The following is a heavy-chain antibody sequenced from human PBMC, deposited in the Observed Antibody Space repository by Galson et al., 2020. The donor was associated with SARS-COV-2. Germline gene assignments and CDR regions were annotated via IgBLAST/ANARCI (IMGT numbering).Heavy chain of an antibody. V-gene: IGHV4-31*03. CDR3: ARVLYTSGSYRLDH. D-gene: IGHD3-16*02. J-gene: IGHJ5*02. CDR2: IYKSGYT. Sequence: SETLSLTCTVSGVSITGDFYWTWVRQHPAKGLEWIGYIYKSGYTYSNPSLKSRGTISLDTSHNQVSLNLTSVTAADTAVYNCARVLYTSGSYRLDHWGQGTLVTVSS. CDR1: GVSITGDFY.